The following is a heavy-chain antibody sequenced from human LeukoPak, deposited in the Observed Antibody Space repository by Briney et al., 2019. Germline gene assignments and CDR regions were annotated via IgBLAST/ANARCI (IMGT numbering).Heavy chain of an antibody. CDR3: ARASKPGSYPFSIGYYGMDV. J-gene: IGHJ6*02. D-gene: IGHD1-26*01. V-gene: IGHV3-48*01. CDR2: ISSSSSTI. CDR1: GFTFSSYS. Sequence: GGSLRLSCAASGFTFSSYSMNWVRQAPGKGLEWVSYISSSSSTIYYADSVKGRFTISRDNAKNSLHLQMNSLRAEDTAVYYCARASKPGSYPFSIGYYGMDVWGQGTTVTVSS.